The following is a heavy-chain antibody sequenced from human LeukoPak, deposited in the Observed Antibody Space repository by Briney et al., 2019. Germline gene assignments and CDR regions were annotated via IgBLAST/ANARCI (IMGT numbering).Heavy chain of an antibody. CDR1: GGSISSYY. D-gene: IGHD2-15*01. CDR2: LHYSGST. CDR3: AGSITRRDCSGGSCYHSGADY. J-gene: IGHJ4*02. V-gene: IGHV4-59*08. Sequence: SETLSLTCTVSGGSISSYYWSWIRQPPGKGLEWIGYLHYSGSTNYNPSLKSRVTISVDTSKNQFSLKLSSVTAADTAVYYCAGSITRRDCSGGSCYHSGADYWGQGTLVTVSS.